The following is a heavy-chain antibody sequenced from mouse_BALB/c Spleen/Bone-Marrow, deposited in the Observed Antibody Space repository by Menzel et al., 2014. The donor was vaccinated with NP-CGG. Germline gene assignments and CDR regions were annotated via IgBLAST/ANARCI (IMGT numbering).Heavy chain of an antibody. CDR2: IFPGTGTT. Sequence: VQLQQSGAELVKPGASVKLSCKTSGYTFTSYWIQWVKQRPGQGLGWIGEIFPGTGTTYYNEKFKGKATLTIDTSSSTAYMQLSSLTSEDSAVYFCARRDSSDYVPDYWGQGTPLTVSS. V-gene: IGHV1S132*01. CDR1: GYTFTSYW. D-gene: IGHD3-2*01. J-gene: IGHJ2*01. CDR3: ARRDSSDYVPDY.